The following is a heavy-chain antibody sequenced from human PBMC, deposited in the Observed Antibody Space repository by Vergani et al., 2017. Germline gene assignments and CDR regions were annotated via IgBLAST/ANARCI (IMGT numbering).Heavy chain of an antibody. CDR2: IDHTGRP. CDR3: ARVNTETNGHLYYYYDMDV. Sequence: QVQLQQWGGGLLKPSETLSLTCVVNGGSFTSYHWPWIRQSPGEGLEWVGDIDHTGRPDYNPSLKSRLTMSVDKSRNQFSLTLNSVTATDTAIYFCARVNTETNGHLYYYYDMDVWGQGTAVTVS. CDR1: GGSFTSYH. D-gene: IGHD4-11*01. J-gene: IGHJ6*02. V-gene: IGHV4-34*01.